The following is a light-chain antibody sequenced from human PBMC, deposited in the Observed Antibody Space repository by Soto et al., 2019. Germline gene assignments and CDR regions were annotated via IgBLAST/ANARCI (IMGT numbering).Light chain of an antibody. Sequence: VVLTQSPATLSLSPGERATLSCRADQPVSANYLAWYQQKPGQAPRLHIYGASSRATGIPARFSGSGSGTDFTLTITRLEPEDFAVFYCHQYGSSPFTFGPGTKVDIK. CDR2: GAS. CDR3: HQYGSSPFT. CDR1: QPVSANY. V-gene: IGKV3-20*01. J-gene: IGKJ3*01.